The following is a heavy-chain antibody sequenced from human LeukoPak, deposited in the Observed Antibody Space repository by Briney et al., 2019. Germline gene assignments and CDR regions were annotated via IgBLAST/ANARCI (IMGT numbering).Heavy chain of an antibody. Sequence: GGSLRLSFAASGFTFSSYAMTWVRQAPGKGLEWVSSISSSSSYIYYADSVKGRFTISRDNAKNSLYLQMNSLRAEDTAVYYCARNHDPGSLLGDFDYWGQGTLVTVSS. CDR1: GFTFSSYA. CDR2: ISSSSSYI. CDR3: ARNHDPGSLLGDFDY. J-gene: IGHJ4*02. D-gene: IGHD3-10*01. V-gene: IGHV3-21*01.